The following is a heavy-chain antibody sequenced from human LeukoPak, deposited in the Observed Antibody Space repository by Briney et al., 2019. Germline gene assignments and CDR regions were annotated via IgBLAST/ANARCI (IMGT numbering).Heavy chain of an antibody. CDR1: GYSISSGSY. CDR2: IYHSGIT. CDR3: AKVYCSGGSCYSSDAFDI. D-gene: IGHD2-15*01. J-gene: IGHJ3*02. V-gene: IGHV4-38-2*02. Sequence: SETLSLTCTVSGYSISSGSYWGWIRQPPGKGQEWIGTIYHSGITYYNPSLKSRVTISVDTSKNQFSLKLTSVTAAYTAVYYCAKVYCSGGSCYSSDAFDIWGQGTMVTVSS.